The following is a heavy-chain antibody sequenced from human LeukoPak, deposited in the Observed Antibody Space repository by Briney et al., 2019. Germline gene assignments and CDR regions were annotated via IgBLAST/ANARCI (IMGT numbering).Heavy chain of an antibody. Sequence: GGPLRLSCAASGFTFDDYAMHWVRQAPGKGLEWVSGISWNSGSIGYADSVKGRFTISRDNAKNSLYLQMNSLRAEDTALYYCAKDMGMFGEFDYWGQGTLVTVSS. CDR2: ISWNSGSI. V-gene: IGHV3-9*01. CDR1: GFTFDDYA. J-gene: IGHJ4*02. D-gene: IGHD3-10*02. CDR3: AKDMGMFGEFDY.